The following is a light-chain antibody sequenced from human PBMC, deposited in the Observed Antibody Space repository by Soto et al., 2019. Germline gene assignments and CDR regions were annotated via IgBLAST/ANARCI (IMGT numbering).Light chain of an antibody. J-gene: IGLJ1*01. Sequence: QSALTQPASVSGSPGQSITISCTGTSSDVGGYNYVSWYQQHPGKPPKLMIYEVSNRPSGVSNRFSGSKSGNTASLTISGLQAEDEADYYCSSNTSSSTLYVFGTGTKVTVL. CDR1: SSDVGGYNY. CDR3: SSNTSSSTLYV. V-gene: IGLV2-14*01. CDR2: EVS.